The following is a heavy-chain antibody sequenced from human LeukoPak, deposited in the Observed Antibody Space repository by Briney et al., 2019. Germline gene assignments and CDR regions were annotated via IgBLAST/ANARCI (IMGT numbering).Heavy chain of an antibody. J-gene: IGHJ4*02. CDR2: IYNSGTT. V-gene: IGHV4-31*03. CDR1: GHSISRGEYY. D-gene: IGHD5-18*01. Sequence: SETLSLTPTVSGHSISRGEYYWTWIRQHPGKGLEWIGYIYNSGTTYYNPSLESRVTISGDTSKNQFSLKLSSVTAADTAVYYCARTAGCSYGFDYWGQGTLVTVSS. CDR3: ARTAGCSYGFDY.